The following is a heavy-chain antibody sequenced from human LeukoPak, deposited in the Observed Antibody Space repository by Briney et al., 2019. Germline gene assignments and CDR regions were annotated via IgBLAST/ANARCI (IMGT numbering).Heavy chain of an antibody. V-gene: IGHV5-51*01. CDR1: GYSFAAYW. CDR3: ARRDGYNSFDY. CDR2: IFPGDSDT. J-gene: IGHJ4*02. Sequence: GESLKISCKGSGYSFAAYWIGWVRQMPGKGLEWMGSIFPGDSDTRYSPSFQGQVTVSADKSISTAYLQWSSLKASDTAMYYCARRDGYNSFDYWGQGTLVTVSS. D-gene: IGHD5-24*01.